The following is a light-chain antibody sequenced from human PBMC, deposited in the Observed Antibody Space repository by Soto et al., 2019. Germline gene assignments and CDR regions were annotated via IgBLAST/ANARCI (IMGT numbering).Light chain of an antibody. CDR1: QSVSSSY. Sequence: EIVLTQYPGTLSLSPGERATLSCMASQSVSSSYLAWYQQKPGQAPRLLIYGASSRATGIPDRFSGSGSGTDFTLTISRLEPEDFAVYYCQQYGSSPPITFGQGTRLEI. V-gene: IGKV3-20*01. CDR2: GAS. CDR3: QQYGSSPPIT. J-gene: IGKJ5*01.